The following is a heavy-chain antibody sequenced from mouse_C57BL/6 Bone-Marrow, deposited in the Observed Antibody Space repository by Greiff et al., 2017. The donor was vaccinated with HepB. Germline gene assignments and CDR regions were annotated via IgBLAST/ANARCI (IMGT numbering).Heavy chain of an antibody. J-gene: IGHJ1*03. CDR3: AGGSSHYWYFDV. CDR1: GFTFSDYY. Sequence: EVQLQQSEGGLVQPGSSMKLSCTASGFTFSDYYMAWVRQVPEKGLEWVANINYDGSSTYYLDSLKSRFIISRDNAKNILYLQMSSLKSEDTATYYCAGGSSHYWYFDVWGTGTTVTVSS. CDR2: INYDGSST. D-gene: IGHD1-1*01. V-gene: IGHV5-16*01.